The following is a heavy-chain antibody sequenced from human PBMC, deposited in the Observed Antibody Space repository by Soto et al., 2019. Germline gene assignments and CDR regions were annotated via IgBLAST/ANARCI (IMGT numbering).Heavy chain of an antibody. J-gene: IGHJ6*02. CDR3: ANSGGVTFLGYHGMDI. V-gene: IGHV1-69*01. CDR1: GGTFSSRA. D-gene: IGHD2-21*02. Sequence: QVQLVQSGPEVKKTGTSVKVSCKASGGTFSSRAISWVRQAPGQGLEWKGGILTVFGRVTYAEKFQDRVTITEAESTGTVYMERRSLRSEDTALCYCANSGGVTFLGYHGMDIWGQGTTVSVSS. CDR2: ILTVFGRV.